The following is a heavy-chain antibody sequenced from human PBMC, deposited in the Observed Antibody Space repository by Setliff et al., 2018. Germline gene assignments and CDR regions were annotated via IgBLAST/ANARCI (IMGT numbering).Heavy chain of an antibody. CDR2: ISGDSVYI. CDR1: GFTFSTYS. D-gene: IGHD3-9*01. CDR3: ANHNPARRALNGTPLDN. Sequence: SLRLSCAASGFTFSTYSMSWVRQAPGKGLEWVSAISGDSVYIYYADSVKGRFTISRDNSKNTLYLQMRSLRAEDTAIYYCANHNPARRALNGTPLDNWGQGTLVTVSS. J-gene: IGHJ4*02. V-gene: IGHV3-23*01.